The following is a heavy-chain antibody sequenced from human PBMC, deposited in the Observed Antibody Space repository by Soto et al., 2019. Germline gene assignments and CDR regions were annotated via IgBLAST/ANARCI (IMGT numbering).Heavy chain of an antibody. V-gene: IGHV3-23*01. J-gene: IGHJ4*02. CDR3: AKDRSLSSVPNYFDY. Sequence: PGGSLRLSCAASGFTFSSYVMSWVRQAPGKGLEWVSGISGSGGSTYYADSVKGRFTISRDNSKKTLYLQMNSLRAEDTAVYHCAKDRSLSSVPNYFDYWGLGTLVTVSS. D-gene: IGHD3-16*02. CDR1: GFTFSSYV. CDR2: ISGSGGST.